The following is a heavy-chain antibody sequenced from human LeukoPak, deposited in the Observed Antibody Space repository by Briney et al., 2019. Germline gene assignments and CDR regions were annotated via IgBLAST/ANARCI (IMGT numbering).Heavy chain of an antibody. D-gene: IGHD1-26*01. CDR1: GGSFTSSPYY. Sequence: SETLSLTCTVSGGSFTSSPYYWGWVRQPPGKGLEWIGTISYSGSTYYNPSLKSRVTISVDTSKNQFSLKLSSVTAADTAVYYCASQKSGSYDYWGQGTLVTVSS. CDR3: ASQKSGSYDY. CDR2: ISYSGST. J-gene: IGHJ4*02. V-gene: IGHV4-39*07.